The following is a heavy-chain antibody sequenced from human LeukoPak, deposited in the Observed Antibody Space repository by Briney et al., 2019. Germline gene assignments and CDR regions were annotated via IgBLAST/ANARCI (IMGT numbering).Heavy chain of an antibody. J-gene: IGHJ5*02. CDR2: IYTSGST. D-gene: IGHD3-22*01. Sequence: SETLSLTCTVSGGSISSYYWSWVRQPAGKGLEWIGRIYTSGSTKYNPSLESRVTMSVDTSKNQFSLKLSSVTAADTAVYYCARDRYYYDSSGQSNCFDPWGQGTLVTVSS. CDR3: ARDRYYYDSSGQSNCFDP. V-gene: IGHV4-4*07. CDR1: GGSISSYY.